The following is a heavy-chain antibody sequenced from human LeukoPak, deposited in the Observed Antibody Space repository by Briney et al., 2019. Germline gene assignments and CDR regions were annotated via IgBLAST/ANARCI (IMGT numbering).Heavy chain of an antibody. CDR3: ARLPLTERRHFDY. Sequence: PGGSLRLSCAASGFTFSTYWMSWVRQAPGKGLEWVANIKEDGSGKYYVDSVKGRFTLSRDNAKNSLYLQMNSLRAEDTAVYYCARLPLTERRHFDYWGQGTLVTVSS. CDR2: IKEDGSGK. V-gene: IGHV3-7*05. CDR1: GFTFSTYW. J-gene: IGHJ4*02. D-gene: IGHD2-21*02.